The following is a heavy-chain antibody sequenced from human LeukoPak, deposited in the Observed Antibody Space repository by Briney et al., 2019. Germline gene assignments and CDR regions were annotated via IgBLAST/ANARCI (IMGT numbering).Heavy chain of an antibody. J-gene: IGHJ3*02. V-gene: IGHV5-51*01. CDR2: IYPGDSGT. Sequence: GESLKISCKGSGYSFTSYWIGWVRQMPGKGLEWMGIIYPGDSGTRYSPSFQGQVTISADKSISTAYLQWSSLKASDTAMYYCARPYPPGSDAFDIWGQGTMVTVSS. CDR3: ARPYPPGSDAFDI. D-gene: IGHD1-14*01. CDR1: GYSFTSYW.